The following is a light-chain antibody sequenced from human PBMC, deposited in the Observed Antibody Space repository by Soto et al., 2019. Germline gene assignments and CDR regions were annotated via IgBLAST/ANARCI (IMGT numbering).Light chain of an antibody. V-gene: IGKV1-5*03. Sequence: DIQMTQSPSTLSASVGDRVTITCRASQSISDSLAWYQQKPGKATKLLIYEASTLKSGGPSRFSGSRSGTEYTLTISSLQPDDFAIYYCQQYNGYWTFGQGTKVEIK. CDR1: QSISDS. CDR3: QQYNGYWT. J-gene: IGKJ1*01. CDR2: EAS.